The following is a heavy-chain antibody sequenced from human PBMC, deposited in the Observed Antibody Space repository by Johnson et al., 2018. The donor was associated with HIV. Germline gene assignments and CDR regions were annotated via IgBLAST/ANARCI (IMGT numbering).Heavy chain of an antibody. CDR3: AREQVTLWFRASGAAFNV. CDR1: GFTFSNYG. J-gene: IGHJ3*01. V-gene: IGHV3-33*01. CDR2: IWYDGSNK. Sequence: QVQLVESGGGLVKPGRSLRLSCTASGFTFSNYGMHWVRQAPGKGLEWVAVIWYDGSNKYYTDSVKGRFTISRDNAKNSLYLQMNSLRAEDTAVYYCAREQVTLWFRASGAAFNVWGQGTMVTVSS. D-gene: IGHD3-10*01.